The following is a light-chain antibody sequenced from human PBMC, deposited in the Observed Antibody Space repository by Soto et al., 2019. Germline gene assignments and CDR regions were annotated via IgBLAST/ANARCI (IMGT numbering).Light chain of an antibody. CDR2: DTS. V-gene: IGKV3-11*01. Sequence: EIVLTQSPATLSLSPGERATLSCRASQSVNNYLAWYQQKPVQAPRLLIYDTSDRASGIPARFSGSGSGTDFTLTISSLEPEDFAVFYCQQRSVWPWTFGQGTKVEIK. J-gene: IGKJ1*01. CDR3: QQRSVWPWT. CDR1: QSVNNY.